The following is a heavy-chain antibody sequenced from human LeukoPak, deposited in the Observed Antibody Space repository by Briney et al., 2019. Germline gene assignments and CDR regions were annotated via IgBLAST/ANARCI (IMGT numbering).Heavy chain of an antibody. CDR2: IYYSGST. J-gene: IGHJ4*02. CDR3: ARARRYSGYDAHFDY. Sequence: KPSETLSLTCTVSGGSISSYYWGWIRQPPGKGLEWIGSIYYSGSTYYNPSLKSRVTISVDTSKNQFSLKLSSVTAADTAVYYCARARRYSGYDAHFDYWGQGTLVTVSS. D-gene: IGHD5-12*01. V-gene: IGHV4-39*07. CDR1: GGSISSYY.